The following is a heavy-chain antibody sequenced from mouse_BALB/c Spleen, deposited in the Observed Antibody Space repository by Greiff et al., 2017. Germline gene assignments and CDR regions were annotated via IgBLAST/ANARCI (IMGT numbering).Heavy chain of an antibody. D-gene: IGHD2-3*01. V-gene: IGHV1-82*01. CDR2: IYPGDGDT. J-gene: IGHJ3*01. Sequence: VQLQQSGPELVKPGASVKISCKASGYAFSSSWMNWVKQRPGQGLEWIGRIYPGDGDTNYNGKFKGKATLTADKSSSTAYMQLSSLTSVDSAVYFCAREGDGAYWGQGTLVTVS. CDR3: AREGDGAY. CDR1: GYAFSSSW.